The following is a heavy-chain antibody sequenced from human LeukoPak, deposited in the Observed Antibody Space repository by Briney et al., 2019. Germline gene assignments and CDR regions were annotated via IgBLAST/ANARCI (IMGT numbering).Heavy chain of an antibody. Sequence: ASVKVSCKASGYTFTSYGISWVRQAPGQGLEWMGWISAYNGNTNYAQKLQGRVTMTTDTSTSTAYMELRSLRSADTAVYYCARDSPIDYSNYILFGNYMDVWGKGTTVTVSS. CDR1: GYTFTSYG. D-gene: IGHD4-11*01. J-gene: IGHJ6*03. CDR2: ISAYNGNT. CDR3: ARDSPIDYSNYILFGNYMDV. V-gene: IGHV1-18*01.